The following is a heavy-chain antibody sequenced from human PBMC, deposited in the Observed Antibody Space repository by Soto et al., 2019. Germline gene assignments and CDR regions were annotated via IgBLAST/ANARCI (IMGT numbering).Heavy chain of an antibody. CDR2: IYYSGST. J-gene: IGHJ4*02. Sequence: TLSLTCTVSGGSISSGGYYWSWIRQHPGKGLEWIGYIYYSGSTYYNPSLESRVTISVDTSKNQFSLKLSSVTAADTAVYYCARSTSPRAYDYVWGSYRYTDYWGQGTLVTVSS. V-gene: IGHV4-31*03. CDR3: ARSTSPRAYDYVWGSYRYTDY. D-gene: IGHD3-16*02. CDR1: GGSISSGGYY.